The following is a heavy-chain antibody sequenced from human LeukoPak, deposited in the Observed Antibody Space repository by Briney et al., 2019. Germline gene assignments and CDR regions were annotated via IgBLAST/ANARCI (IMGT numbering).Heavy chain of an antibody. J-gene: IGHJ3*02. CDR1: GGSFSGYY. CDR2: INHSGST. CDR3: ARDPTVDAFDI. Sequence: SETLSLTCAVYGGSFSGYYWSWIRQPPGKGLEWIGEINHSGSTNYNPSLKNRVTISVDTSKNQFSLKLSSVTAADTAVYYCARDPTVDAFDIWGQGTMVTVSS. D-gene: IGHD4-17*01. V-gene: IGHV4-34*01.